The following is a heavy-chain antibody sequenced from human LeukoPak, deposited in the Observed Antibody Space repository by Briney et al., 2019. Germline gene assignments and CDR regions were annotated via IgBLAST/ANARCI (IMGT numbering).Heavy chain of an antibody. CDR2: ISFIGET. J-gene: IGHJ4*02. CDR1: GDSISLYY. D-gene: IGHD6-13*01. Sequence: SETLSLTCTVSGDSISLYYWSWIRQSPGKGLEWIGYISFIGETNYNPSLKSRVTISQDTSKNQLSLRLSSVTAADTAVYYCARSQQLVRTFDSWGQGTLVTVSS. V-gene: IGHV4-59*01. CDR3: ARSQQLVRTFDS.